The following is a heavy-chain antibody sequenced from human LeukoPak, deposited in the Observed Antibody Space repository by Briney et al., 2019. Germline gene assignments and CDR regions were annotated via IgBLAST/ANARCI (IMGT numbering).Heavy chain of an antibody. CDR1: GGSLSPYY. CDR3: ARDRGSAGGFDY. Sequence: PSETLSLTCSVSGGSLSPYYWSWIRQPPGKGLERIGYIYYSGTTNYNPSLKSRVTISVDTSKNQFSLKLSSVTAADTAVYYCARDRGSAGGFDYWGQGTLVTVSS. V-gene: IGHV4-59*01. D-gene: IGHD2-15*01. CDR2: IYYSGTT. J-gene: IGHJ4*02.